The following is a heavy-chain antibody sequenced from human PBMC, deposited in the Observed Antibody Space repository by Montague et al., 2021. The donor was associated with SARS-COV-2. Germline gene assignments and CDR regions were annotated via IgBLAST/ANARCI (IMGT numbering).Heavy chain of an antibody. CDR2: IYYSGYT. Sequence: SETLSLTCTVSGGSISSSSYYWGWIRQPPGKGLEWIGSIYYSGYTHYNPSLKSRVTISVDTSKNHFSLRLSSVTAADTAVYYCARSGSWGIFDPWGQGTLVILSS. CDR1: GGSISSSSYY. V-gene: IGHV4-39*07. CDR3: ARSGSWGIFDP. D-gene: IGHD6-13*01. J-gene: IGHJ5*02.